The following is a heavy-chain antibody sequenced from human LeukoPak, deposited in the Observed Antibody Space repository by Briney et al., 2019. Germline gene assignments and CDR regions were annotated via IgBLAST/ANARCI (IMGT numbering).Heavy chain of an antibody. CDR1: GYTFTSYD. V-gene: IGHV1-8*01. J-gene: IGHJ4*02. D-gene: IGHD1-1*01. Sequence: ASVKVSCKASGYTFTSYDINWVRQATGQGLEWMGWMNPNSGNTGYAQKLQGRVTMTTDTSTSTAYMELRSLRSDDTAVYYCARVQNARPVDYWGQGTLVTVSS. CDR3: ARVQNARPVDY. CDR2: MNPNSGNT.